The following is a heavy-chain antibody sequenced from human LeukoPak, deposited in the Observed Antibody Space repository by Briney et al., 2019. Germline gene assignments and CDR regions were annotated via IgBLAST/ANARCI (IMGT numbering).Heavy chain of an antibody. V-gene: IGHV3-21*01. J-gene: IGHJ4*02. Sequence: PGGSLRLSCAASGFTFSSYSMNWVRQAPGKGLGWVSSISSSSSYIYYADSVKGRFTISRDNAKNSLYLQMNSLRAEDTAVYYCARDWAVAGKGYYFDYWGQGTLVTVSS. CDR3: ARDWAVAGKGYYFDY. D-gene: IGHD6-19*01. CDR2: ISSSSSYI. CDR1: GFTFSSYS.